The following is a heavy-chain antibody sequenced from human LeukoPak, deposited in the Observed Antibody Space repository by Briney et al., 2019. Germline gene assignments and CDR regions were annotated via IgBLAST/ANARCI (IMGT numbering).Heavy chain of an antibody. Sequence: PSETLSLTCTVFGDSISSTSYHWAWIRQPPGKGLEWIATVYYTGSAYYNPSLKSRVTISVDTSKSQFSLKLSSVTTADTALYYCARYASGSYYWFDPWGQGTLVTVSS. D-gene: IGHD3-10*01. J-gene: IGHJ5*02. V-gene: IGHV4-39*01. CDR1: GDSISSTSYH. CDR3: ARYASGSYYWFDP. CDR2: VYYTGSA.